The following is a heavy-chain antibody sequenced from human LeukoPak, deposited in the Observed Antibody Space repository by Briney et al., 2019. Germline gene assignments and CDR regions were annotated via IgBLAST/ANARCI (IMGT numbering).Heavy chain of an antibody. V-gene: IGHV4-34*01. CDR1: GGSFSGYY. Sequence: PSETLSLTCAVYGGSFSGYYWSWIRQPPGKGLEWIGEINHSGSTNYNPSLESRVTISVDTSKNQFSLKLSSVTAADTAVYYCARGGSYGYYYYYYMDVWGKGTTVTVSS. D-gene: IGHD5-18*01. CDR3: ARGGSYGYYYYYYMDV. J-gene: IGHJ6*03. CDR2: INHSGST.